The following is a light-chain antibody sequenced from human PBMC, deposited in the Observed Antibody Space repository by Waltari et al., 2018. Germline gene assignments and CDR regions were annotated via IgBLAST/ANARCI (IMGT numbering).Light chain of an antibody. Sequence: QSALTQPASVSGSPGQSITISCTGTSSDVGGYNYVSWYQQHPGKAPKLIIYEVSKRPSGVSKRFSGSKSGNTASLTISGLQAEDEADYYCSSYTSSSTRVVFGGGTKLTVL. J-gene: IGLJ2*01. CDR3: SSYTSSSTRVV. CDR1: SSDVGGYNY. V-gene: IGLV2-14*01. CDR2: EVS.